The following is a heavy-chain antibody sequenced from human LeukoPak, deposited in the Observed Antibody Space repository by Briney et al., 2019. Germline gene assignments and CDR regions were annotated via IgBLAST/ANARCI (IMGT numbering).Heavy chain of an antibody. D-gene: IGHD2-2*02. CDR2: IYYSGST. J-gene: IGHJ5*02. CDR1: GGSISSYY. Sequence: PSETLSLTCTVSGGSISSYYWSWIRQPPGKGLEWIGYIYYSGSTNYNPSLKSRVTISVDTSKNQFSLKLSSVTAADTAVYYCASGPIYCSSTSCYNRGWFDPWGQRTLVTVSS. CDR3: ASGPIYCSSTSCYNRGWFDP. V-gene: IGHV4-59*01.